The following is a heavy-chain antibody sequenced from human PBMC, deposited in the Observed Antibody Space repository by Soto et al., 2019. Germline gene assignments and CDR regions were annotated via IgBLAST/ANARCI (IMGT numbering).Heavy chain of an antibody. Sequence: ASVKVSCKASGYTFTSYGIHWVRQAPGQRLECMGWIKAANGDTKYSPKFQGRVTITRDTSASTAYMELSSLRSEDTAVYYCVRRHVSATGIDWFDPWGQGTLVTVSS. CDR3: VRRHVSATGIDWFDP. D-gene: IGHD6-13*01. CDR1: GYTFTSYG. J-gene: IGHJ5*02. CDR2: IKAANGDT. V-gene: IGHV1-3*01.